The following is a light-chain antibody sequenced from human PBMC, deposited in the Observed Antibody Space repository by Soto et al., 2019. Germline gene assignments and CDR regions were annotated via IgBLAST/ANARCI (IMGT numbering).Light chain of an antibody. Sequence: DIQMTQSPSSLSASVGDRVTITCRASQSISAHLNWYQQKPGKAPKVLIYAATNLESGVPSRFSGSGSGTEITLTTSSLQPEDFATYYCQQGYTTPGTFGQGTKVE. CDR1: QSISAH. J-gene: IGKJ1*01. CDR3: QQGYTTPGT. CDR2: AAT. V-gene: IGKV1-39*01.